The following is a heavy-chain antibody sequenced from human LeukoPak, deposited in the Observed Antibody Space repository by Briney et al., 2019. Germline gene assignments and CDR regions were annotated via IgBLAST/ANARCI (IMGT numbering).Heavy chain of an antibody. D-gene: IGHD3-10*01. J-gene: IGHJ5*02. V-gene: IGHV4-39*07. CDR2: ISNHGNT. CDR1: GASISSRYY. Sequence: SETLSLTCTVSGASISSRYYDWWGWIRQPPGKGLEWIGSISNHGNTYYKPSLRTRVTISVDTSKNQFSLKLSSVTAADTAVYYCARELWTPTLYGSGSRNWFDPWGQGTLVTVSS. CDR3: ARELWTPTLYGSGSRNWFDP.